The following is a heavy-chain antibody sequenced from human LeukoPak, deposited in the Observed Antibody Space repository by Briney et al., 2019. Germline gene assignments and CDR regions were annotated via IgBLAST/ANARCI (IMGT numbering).Heavy chain of an antibody. Sequence: GGSLRLSCAASGFTFSGSAMHWVRQASGKGLEWVGRIRSKANSYATAYAASVKGRFTISRDNSKNTLYLQMNSLRAEDTAVYYCAKPITIFGVVTEANWFDPWGQGTLVTVSS. CDR1: GFTFSGSA. CDR2: IRSKANSYAT. V-gene: IGHV3-73*01. CDR3: AKPITIFGVVTEANWFDP. J-gene: IGHJ5*02. D-gene: IGHD3-3*01.